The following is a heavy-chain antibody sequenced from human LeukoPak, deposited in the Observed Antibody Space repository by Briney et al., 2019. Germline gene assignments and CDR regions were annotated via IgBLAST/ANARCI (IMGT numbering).Heavy chain of an antibody. CDR1: GGSISGYY. CDR2: IYYSGST. CDR3: ARRTTTGTTDY. J-gene: IGHJ4*02. V-gene: IGHV4-39*01. Sequence: SETLSLTCTVSGGSISGYYWGWIRQPPGKGLEWIGSIYYSGSTYYNPSLKSRVTISVDTSKNQFSLKLSSVTAADTAVYYCARRTTTGTTDYWGQGTLVTVSS. D-gene: IGHD1-1*01.